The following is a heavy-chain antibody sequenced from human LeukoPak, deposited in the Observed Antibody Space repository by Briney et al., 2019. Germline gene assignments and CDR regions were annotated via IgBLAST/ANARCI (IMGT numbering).Heavy chain of an antibody. J-gene: IGHJ3*02. CDR1: GGTFSSYA. CDR2: IIPIFGTA. D-gene: IGHD3-10*01. CDR3: ARGRFGRGAFDI. Sequence: GASVKVSRKASGGTFSSYAISWVRQAPGQGLEWMGGIIPIFGTANYAQKFQGRVTITADKSTSTAYMELGSLRSEDTAVYYCARGRFGRGAFDIWGQGTVVTVSS. V-gene: IGHV1-69*06.